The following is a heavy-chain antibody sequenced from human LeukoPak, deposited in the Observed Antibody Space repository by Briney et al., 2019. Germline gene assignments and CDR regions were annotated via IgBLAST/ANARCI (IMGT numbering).Heavy chain of an antibody. J-gene: IGHJ4*02. Sequence: GGSLKLSCAASGFTFSGSAMHWVRQASGKGLEWVGRIRSKANSYATAYAASVKGRFTISRDDSKNTAYLQMNSLKTEDTAVYYCAKSITVDYWGQGTLVTVSS. CDR1: GFTFSGSA. D-gene: IGHD1-14*01. V-gene: IGHV3-73*01. CDR3: AKSITVDY. CDR2: IRSKANSYAT.